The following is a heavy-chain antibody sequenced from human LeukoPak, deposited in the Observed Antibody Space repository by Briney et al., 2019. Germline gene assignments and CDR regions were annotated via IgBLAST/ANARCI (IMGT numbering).Heavy chain of an antibody. Sequence: SLRLSCATSGFTFDDYAMHWVRQAPGKGLEWVSSISWNSGSIGYADSVKGRFTISRDNAKNSLYLQMNSLTSEDTALYYCSKGNNWNDGIFDYWGQGTQVTVSS. J-gene: IGHJ4*02. CDR2: ISWNSGSI. CDR1: GFTFDDYA. CDR3: SKGNNWNDGIFDY. V-gene: IGHV3-9*01. D-gene: IGHD1-1*01.